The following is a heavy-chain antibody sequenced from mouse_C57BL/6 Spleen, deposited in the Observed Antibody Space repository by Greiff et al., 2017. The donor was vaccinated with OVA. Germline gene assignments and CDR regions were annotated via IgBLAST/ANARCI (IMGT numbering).Heavy chain of an antibody. CDR1: GYSITSGYY. V-gene: IGHV3-6*01. D-gene: IGHD1-1*01. Sequence: DVQLQESGPGLVKPSQSLSLTCSVTGYSITSGYYWNWIRQFPGNKLEWMGYISYDGSNNYNPSLKNRISITRDTSKNQFFLKLNSVTTEDTATYYCARGTTVVGRYFDVWGTGTTVTVSS. CDR2: ISYDGSN. J-gene: IGHJ1*03. CDR3: ARGTTVVGRYFDV.